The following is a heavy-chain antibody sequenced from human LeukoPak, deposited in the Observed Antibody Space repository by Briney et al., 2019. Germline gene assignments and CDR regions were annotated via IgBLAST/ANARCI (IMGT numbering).Heavy chain of an antibody. V-gene: IGHV3-23*01. CDR1: GFTFTSYA. J-gene: IGHJ4*02. D-gene: IGHD1-20*01. Sequence: GGSLRLSCGTSGFTFTSYAMSWVRQAPGKGLEWVSVLTGDGNTYYADSVKGRFTNSRDDSKNTLFLQMNSLRAEDTAVYFCAKVKWKLIGYFDYWGQGTLVTVSS. CDR3: AKVKWKLIGYFDY. CDR2: LTGDGNT.